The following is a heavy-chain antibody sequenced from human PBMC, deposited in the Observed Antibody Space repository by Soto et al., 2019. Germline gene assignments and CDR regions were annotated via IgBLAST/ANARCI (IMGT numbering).Heavy chain of an antibody. Sequence: EVQLVESGGGLVQPGGSLRLSCAASGFTFSSYWMSWVRQAPGKGLEWVTNIKQDGSEKSYVDSVKGRFTISRDNAKNSLYLQRNSLRAEDTAVYYCARDRLEGATPWDWGQGTLVTVSS. V-gene: IGHV3-7*04. CDR1: GFTFSSYW. D-gene: IGHD1-26*01. J-gene: IGHJ4*02. CDR2: IKQDGSEK. CDR3: ARDRLEGATPWD.